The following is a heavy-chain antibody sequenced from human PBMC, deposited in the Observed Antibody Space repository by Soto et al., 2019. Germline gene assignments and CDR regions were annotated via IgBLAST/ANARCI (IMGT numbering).Heavy chain of an antibody. CDR1: GGTFSSYA. Sequence: SVKVSCKASGGTFSSYAISWVRQAPGQGLEWMGGIIPIFGTANYAQKFQGRVTITADESTSTAYMELSSLRSDDTAVYYCARERYKSASYYYYGMDVWGQGTTVTVSS. CDR3: ARERYKSASYYYYGMDV. J-gene: IGHJ6*02. CDR2: IIPIFGTA. D-gene: IGHD1-1*01. V-gene: IGHV1-69*13.